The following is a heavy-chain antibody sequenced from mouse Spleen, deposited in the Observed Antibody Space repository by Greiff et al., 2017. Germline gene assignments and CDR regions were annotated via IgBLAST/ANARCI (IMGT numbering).Heavy chain of an antibody. CDR2: ISYSGTT. Sequence: EVMLVESGPGMVKPSQSLSLTCTVTGYSITSGYDWHWIRHFPGNKLEWMGYISYSGTTNYNPSLKSRISITHDTSKNHFFLKLNSVTTEDTATYYCARGVSSYSNYVAWFAYWGQGTLVTVSA. CDR3: ARGVSSYSNYVAWFAY. CDR1: GYSITSGYD. V-gene: IGHV3-1*01. D-gene: IGHD2-5*01. J-gene: IGHJ3*01.